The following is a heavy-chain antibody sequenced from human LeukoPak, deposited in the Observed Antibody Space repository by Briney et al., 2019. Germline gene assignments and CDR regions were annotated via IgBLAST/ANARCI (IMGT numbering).Heavy chain of an antibody. D-gene: IGHD2-2*02. V-gene: IGHV3-23*01. CDR1: GFTFSSYG. CDR2: MSGRGCST. J-gene: IGHJ4*02. CDR3: AKEMFCSSTSCYRFPTGDY. Sequence: GGCLRLAWAASGFTFSSYGMSSVRQAPGKGRGWVSAMSGRGCSTCYADSVKGRFTIYRDNSKNTLYLQMNSLRAEATAVYYCAKEMFCSSTSCYRFPTGDYWGQGTLVTVSS.